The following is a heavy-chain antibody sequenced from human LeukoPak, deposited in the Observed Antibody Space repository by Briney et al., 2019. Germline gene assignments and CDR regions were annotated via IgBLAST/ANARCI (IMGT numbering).Heavy chain of an antibody. J-gene: IGHJ4*02. CDR3: ARDARSGYSYGPKVDY. CDR2: INPNSGGT. V-gene: IGHV1-2*02. Sequence: ASVKVSCKASGYTFTGYYMHWMRQAPGQGLEWMGWINPNSGGTNYAQKFQGRVTMTRDTSISTAYMELSRLRSDDTAVYYCARDARSGYSYGPKVDYWGQGTLVTVSS. D-gene: IGHD5-18*01. CDR1: GYTFTGYY.